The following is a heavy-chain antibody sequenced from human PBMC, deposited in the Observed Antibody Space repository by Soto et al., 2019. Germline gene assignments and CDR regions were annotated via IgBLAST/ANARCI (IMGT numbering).Heavy chain of an antibody. CDR1: GGTFSSYA. D-gene: IGHD6-13*01. J-gene: IGHJ5*02. Sequence: QVQLVQSGAEVKKPGASVNVSCKASGGTFSSYAISWVRQAPGQWLEWMGGIIPIFGTANYAQKFQGRVTITADESTSTAYMELSSLRSEDTAVYYCARDLTAAAGTSWFDPWGKGTLVTVSS. CDR2: IIPIFGTA. CDR3: ARDLTAAAGTSWFDP. V-gene: IGHV1-69*01.